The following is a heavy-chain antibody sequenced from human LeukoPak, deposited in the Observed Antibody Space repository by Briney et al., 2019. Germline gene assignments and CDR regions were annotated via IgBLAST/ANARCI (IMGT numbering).Heavy chain of an antibody. Sequence: GGSLRLSCSAAGFTFSSYEMNWVRQAPGKGLEWVSYISSGGSTIYHADSVKGRFTISRDNAKNSLYLQMNSLRAEDTAVYYCARDYDYGDYPGYWGQGTLVTVSS. CDR1: GFTFSSYE. CDR3: ARDYDYGDYPGY. D-gene: IGHD4-17*01. V-gene: IGHV3-48*03. CDR2: ISSGGSTI. J-gene: IGHJ4*02.